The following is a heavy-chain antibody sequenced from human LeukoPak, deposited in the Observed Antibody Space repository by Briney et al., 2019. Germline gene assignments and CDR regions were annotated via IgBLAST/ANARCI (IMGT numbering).Heavy chain of an antibody. Sequence: GGSLRLSCAASGFTFSSYAMNWVRQAPGKGLEWVSAISGSDGSPYYADSVKGRFTISRDNSKNTLYLQMNSLRPEDTAVYYCAKDPRSLGYCTSSSCPYFDYWGQGTLVTVSS. D-gene: IGHD2-2*01. CDR3: AKDPRSLGYCTSSSCPYFDY. V-gene: IGHV3-23*01. CDR2: ISGSDGSP. CDR1: GFTFSSYA. J-gene: IGHJ4*02.